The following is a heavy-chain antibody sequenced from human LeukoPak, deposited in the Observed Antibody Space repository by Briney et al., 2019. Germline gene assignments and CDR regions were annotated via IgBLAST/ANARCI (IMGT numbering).Heavy chain of an antibody. CDR2: IYYSGST. Sequence: SETLSLTCSVSGGSISSYYWSWIRQPPGKGLEWIAYIYYSGSTNYNPSLKSRVTISVDTSKNQFSLKLSSVTAADTAVYYCARRYGSGSSGTFDYWGQGTLVTVSS. J-gene: IGHJ4*02. V-gene: IGHV4-59*01. CDR3: ARRYGSGSSGTFDY. CDR1: GGSISSYY. D-gene: IGHD3-10*01.